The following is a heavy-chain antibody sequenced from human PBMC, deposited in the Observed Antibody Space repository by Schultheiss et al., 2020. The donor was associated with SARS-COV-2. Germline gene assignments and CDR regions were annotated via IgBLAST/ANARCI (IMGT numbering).Heavy chain of an antibody. CDR3: TRHLGYCSSTSCYTGSGYYYYMDV. Sequence: SETLSLTCAVYGGSFSGYYWSWIRQPLGKGLEWIGEINHSGSTNYNPSLKSRVTISVDTSKNQFSLKLSSVTAADTAVYYCTRHLGYCSSTSCYTGSGYYYYMDVWGKGTTVTVSS. V-gene: IGHV4-34*01. J-gene: IGHJ6*03. CDR2: INHSGST. CDR1: GGSFSGYY. D-gene: IGHD2-2*02.